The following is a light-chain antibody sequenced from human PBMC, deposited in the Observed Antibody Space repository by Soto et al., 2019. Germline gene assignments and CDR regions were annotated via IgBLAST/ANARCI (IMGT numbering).Light chain of an antibody. CDR1: SSDVGSYNL. Sequence: QRALTQPASVTGSPGQSITISCTETSSDVGSYNLVSWYQQHPGKAPKLMIYEGSKRPSGVSNRFSGSKSGNTASLTISGLQAEDEADYYCCSYAGSSTSLVYVFGTGTKVTVL. J-gene: IGLJ1*01. CDR3: CSYAGSSTSLVYV. V-gene: IGLV2-23*01. CDR2: EGS.